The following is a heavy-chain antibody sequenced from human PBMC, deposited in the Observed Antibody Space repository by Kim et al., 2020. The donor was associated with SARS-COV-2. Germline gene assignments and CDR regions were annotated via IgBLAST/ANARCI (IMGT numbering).Heavy chain of an antibody. D-gene: IGHD2-2*01. CDR1: GFTFSNYG. V-gene: IGHV3-23*01. CDR2: ISFGGVT. CDR3: SGICGTTSGSDDY. Sequence: GGSLRLSCAASGFTFSNYGVSWVRQAPGKGLEWVSAISFGGVTDYADSVRGRFTTSRANPKSTVYLQMNSLRAEDTAVYYCSGICGTTSGSDDYWGQGTL. J-gene: IGHJ4*02.